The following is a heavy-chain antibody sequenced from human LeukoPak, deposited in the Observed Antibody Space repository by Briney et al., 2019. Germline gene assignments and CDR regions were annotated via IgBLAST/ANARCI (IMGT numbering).Heavy chain of an antibody. D-gene: IGHD3-9*01. J-gene: IGHJ4*02. CDR2: ISSISSYI. V-gene: IGHV3-21*01. Sequence: GGSLRLSCAASGFTFSSYSMNWVRQAPGKGLEWVSSISSISSYIYYADSVRGRFTISRDNAKNSLYLQMNSLRAEDTAVYYCARGQSFDWLTHEYWGQGTLVTVSS. CDR1: GFTFSSYS. CDR3: ARGQSFDWLTHEY.